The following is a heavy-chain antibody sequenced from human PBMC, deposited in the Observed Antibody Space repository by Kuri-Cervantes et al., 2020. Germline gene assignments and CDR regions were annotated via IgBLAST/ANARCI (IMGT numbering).Heavy chain of an antibody. D-gene: IGHD2-15*01. CDR3: ATASGYCSGGSCPN. Sequence: ASVKVSCKASGYTFTSYGISWVRQAPGQGLEWMGWISAYNGNTNYAQKLQGRVTMTTETSTSTAYMELRSLRSDDTAVYYCATASGYCSGGSCPNWGQGTLVTVSS. CDR2: ISAYNGNT. J-gene: IGHJ4*02. CDR1: GYTFTSYG. V-gene: IGHV1-18*01.